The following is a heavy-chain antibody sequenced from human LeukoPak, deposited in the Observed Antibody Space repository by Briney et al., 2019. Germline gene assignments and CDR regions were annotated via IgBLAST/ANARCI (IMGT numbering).Heavy chain of an antibody. Sequence: PSETLSLTCTVSGGSISSYYWSWIRQPPGKGLGWIGYIYYSGSTNYNPSLKSRVTISVDTSKNQFSLKLSSVTAADTAVYYCARPGSQQLVRGRWFDPWGQGTLVTVSS. V-gene: IGHV4-59*12. J-gene: IGHJ5*02. CDR1: GGSISSYY. D-gene: IGHD6-13*01. CDR3: ARPGSQQLVRGRWFDP. CDR2: IYYSGST.